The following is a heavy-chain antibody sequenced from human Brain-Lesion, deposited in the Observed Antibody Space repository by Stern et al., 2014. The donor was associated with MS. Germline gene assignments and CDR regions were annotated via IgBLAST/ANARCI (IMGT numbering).Heavy chain of an antibody. Sequence: EVQLVESGGGLMQPGGSLRLSCVASGFTVSSTYMSWVRQAPGKGLEWVSVPYSGGATRYGDSVKGRFTISRDTSKNTLYLQMDSLRADDTAVYYCARYCSGGSCYFHGLDVWGQGTTVTVSS. D-gene: IGHD2-15*01. CDR2: PYSGGAT. CDR3: ARYCSGGSCYFHGLDV. CDR1: GFTVSSTY. J-gene: IGHJ6*02. V-gene: IGHV3-53*01.